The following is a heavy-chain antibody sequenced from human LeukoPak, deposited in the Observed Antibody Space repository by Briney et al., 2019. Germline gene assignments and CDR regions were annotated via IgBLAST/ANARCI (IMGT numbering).Heavy chain of an antibody. CDR1: GESLNSYY. CDR2: IYKSGTT. V-gene: IGHV4-34*01. CDR3: ARGAWATRLGS. D-gene: IGHD2-15*01. Sequence: SETLSLTCAVYGESLNSYYWSWVRQPPGEGLEWIGEIYKSGTTEYNPSLKSRVTISMVPSKQQFSLSLSSVTAADTAVYYCARGAWATRLGSWGLGTPVIVSS. J-gene: IGHJ4*02.